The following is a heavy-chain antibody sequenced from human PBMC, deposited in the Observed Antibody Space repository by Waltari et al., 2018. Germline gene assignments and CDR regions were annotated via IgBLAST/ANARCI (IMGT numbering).Heavy chain of an antibody. CDR1: GGTFSSYA. J-gene: IGHJ4*02. CDR2: SIPSFGTA. D-gene: IGHD4-17*01. Sequence: QVQLVQSGAEVKKPGSSVKVSCQASGGTFSSYAISRVRQAPGQGLEWMGGSIPSFGTANYAQKFQGRVTITTDESTSTAYMELSSLRSEDTAVYYCARDSNRDYGGKTRFDYWGQGTLVTVSS. V-gene: IGHV1-69*05. CDR3: ARDSNRDYGGKTRFDY.